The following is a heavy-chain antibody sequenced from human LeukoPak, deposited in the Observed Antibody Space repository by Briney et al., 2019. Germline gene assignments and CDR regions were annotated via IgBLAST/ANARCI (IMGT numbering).Heavy chain of an antibody. CDR1: GYTFTSYG. Sequence: ASVKVSCKVSGYTFTSYGISWVRQAPGQGLEWMGWISAYNGNTNYAQKLQGRVTMTTDTSTSTAYMELRSLRSDDTAVYYCARDGCSSTSCFFDYWGQGTLVTVSS. J-gene: IGHJ4*02. CDR2: ISAYNGNT. D-gene: IGHD2-2*01. V-gene: IGHV1-18*01. CDR3: ARDGCSSTSCFFDY.